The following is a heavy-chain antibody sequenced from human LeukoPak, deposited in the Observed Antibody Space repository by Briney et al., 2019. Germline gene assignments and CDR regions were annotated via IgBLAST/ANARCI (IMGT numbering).Heavy chain of an antibody. V-gene: IGHV3-9*01. CDR1: GFTFDDYA. D-gene: IGHD3-22*01. CDR2: ISWNSGSI. J-gene: IGHJ4*02. Sequence: AGGSLRLSCAASGFTFDDYAMPWVRQAPGKGLEWVSGISWNSGSIGYADSVKGRFTISRDNAKNSLYLQMNSLRAGDTALYYCAKDLAYDSGGSFDYWGQGTLVTVSS. CDR3: AKDLAYDSGGSFDY.